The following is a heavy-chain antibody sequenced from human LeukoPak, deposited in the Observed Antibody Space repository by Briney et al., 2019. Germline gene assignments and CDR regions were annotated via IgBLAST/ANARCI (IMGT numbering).Heavy chain of an antibody. Sequence: SETLSLTCAAYGTSFSGYYWSWIRQPPGKGLEWIGELNPTGDTNYNSSLKSRVMISIDTSKNQFSLRLTSVTAADTAMYYCARISFGGFIVAQDYWGQGTLVAVSS. D-gene: IGHD3-16*02. CDR2: LNPTGDT. CDR1: GTSFSGYY. V-gene: IGHV4-34*01. CDR3: ARISFGGFIVAQDY. J-gene: IGHJ4*02.